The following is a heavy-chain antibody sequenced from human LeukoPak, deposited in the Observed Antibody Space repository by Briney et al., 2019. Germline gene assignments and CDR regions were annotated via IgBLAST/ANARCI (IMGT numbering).Heavy chain of an antibody. CDR1: GFTFSDYY. CDR3: TRDTPWAY. Sequence: GGSLRLSCAASGFTFSDYYMNWVRQAPGKGLEWVSSISPSTSYIYYADSVKGRFTISRDNAKNSLYLQMNSLRVEDTAVYFCTRDTPWAYWGQGTLVTVSS. V-gene: IGHV3-21*01. J-gene: IGHJ4*02. CDR2: ISPSTSYI.